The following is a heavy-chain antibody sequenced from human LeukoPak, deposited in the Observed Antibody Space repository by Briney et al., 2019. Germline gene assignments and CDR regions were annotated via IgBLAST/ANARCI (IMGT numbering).Heavy chain of an antibody. V-gene: IGHV3-23*01. D-gene: IGHD3-10*01. CDR1: GFTFGTYW. CDR2: ISGSGGST. Sequence: GGSLRLSCAASGFTFGTYWMSWVRQAPGKGLEWVSAISGSGGSTYYADSVKGRFTISRDNSKNTLYLQMNSLRAEDTAVYYCAAYGSGSYDYWGQGTLVTVSS. J-gene: IGHJ4*02. CDR3: AAYGSGSYDY.